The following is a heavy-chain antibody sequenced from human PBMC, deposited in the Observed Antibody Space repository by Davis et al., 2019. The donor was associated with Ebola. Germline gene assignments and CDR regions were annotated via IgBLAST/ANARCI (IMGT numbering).Heavy chain of an antibody. V-gene: IGHV3-23*01. CDR1: GFTFSSYA. CDR3: AKDQLRFLEWSDF. CDR2: ISGIGGST. J-gene: IGHJ5*01. D-gene: IGHD3-3*01. Sequence: GESLKISCAASGFTFSSYAMSWVRQAPGKGLEWVSAISGIGGSTYYADSVKGRFTISRDNSKNTLYLQMNSLRAKDTAVYYCAKDQLRFLEWSDFWGQGTLVTVSS.